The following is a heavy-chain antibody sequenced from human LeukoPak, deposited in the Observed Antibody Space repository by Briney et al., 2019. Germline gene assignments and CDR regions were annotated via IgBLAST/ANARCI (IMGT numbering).Heavy chain of an antibody. J-gene: IGHJ6*03. Sequence: PSQTLSLTCTVSGGSISSGDYYWSWIRQPPGKGLEWIGYIYYSGSTYHNPSLKSRVTISVDTSKNQFSLKLSSVTAADTAVYYCAREGSSGYYLYYYYMDVWGKGTTVTVSS. CDR3: AREGSSGYYLYYYYMDV. CDR2: IYYSGST. V-gene: IGHV4-30-4*08. CDR1: GGSISSGDYY. D-gene: IGHD3-22*01.